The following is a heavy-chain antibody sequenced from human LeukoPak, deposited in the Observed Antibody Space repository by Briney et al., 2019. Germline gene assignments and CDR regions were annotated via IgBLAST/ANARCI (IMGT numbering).Heavy chain of an antibody. V-gene: IGHV1-18*01. Sequence: ASVKVSCKASGYTFTSYGICWVRQAPGQALEWMGWISAYNGNTNYAQKLQGRVTMTTDTSTSTAYMELRSLRSDDTAVYYCARDLGYLAVAGFDYWGQGTLVTVPS. D-gene: IGHD6-19*01. CDR3: ARDLGYLAVAGFDY. CDR2: ISAYNGNT. J-gene: IGHJ4*02. CDR1: GYTFTSYG.